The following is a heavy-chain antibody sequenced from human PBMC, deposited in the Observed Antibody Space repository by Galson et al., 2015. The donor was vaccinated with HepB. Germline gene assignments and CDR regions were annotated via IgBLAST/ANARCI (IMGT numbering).Heavy chain of an antibody. CDR1: GYTFSNYG. J-gene: IGHJ5*02. CDR3: ARATHPRISVSGTVRWFDP. D-gene: IGHD6-19*01. Sequence: QSGAEVKKPGASVKVSCKASGYTFSNYGISWVRQAPGQGLEWMGWISAHNGNINYAQKFQGRVTMTTDTSTSTTYMELRSLRSDDTAVYYCARATHPRISVSGTVRWFDPWGQGTLVTVSS. V-gene: IGHV1-18*01. CDR2: ISAHNGNI.